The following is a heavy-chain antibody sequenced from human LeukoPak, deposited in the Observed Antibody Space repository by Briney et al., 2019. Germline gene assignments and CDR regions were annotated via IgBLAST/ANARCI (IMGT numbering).Heavy chain of an antibody. J-gene: IGHJ4*02. CDR3: ARDSCSGGSCYSFDY. Sequence: ASLKVSCKASGYPLTDYYVHWVRQAPGQGPEWMGWINPNSGDTNYALKFQGRVTMTRDTSISTAYLELSRLRSDDTAVYYCARDSCSGGSCYSFDYWGQGTLVTVSS. CDR1: GYPLTDYY. D-gene: IGHD2-15*01. CDR2: INPNSGDT. V-gene: IGHV1-2*02.